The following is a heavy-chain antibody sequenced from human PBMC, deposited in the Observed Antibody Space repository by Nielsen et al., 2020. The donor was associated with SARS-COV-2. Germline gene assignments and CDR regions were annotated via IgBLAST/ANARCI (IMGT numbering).Heavy chain of an antibody. D-gene: IGHD1-1*01. Sequence: ASVKVSCKASGYKFTTYGINWVRQAPGQGLQWMGWINTNTWNPTYAQGFTGRFVFSVDNSVSTAYLQISDLRAEDTAVYYCARVLAASGTASRWFQYWGQGTLVTVSS. J-gene: IGHJ1*01. V-gene: IGHV7-4-1*02. CDR2: INTNTWNP. CDR1: GYKFTTYG. CDR3: ARVLAASGTASRWFQY.